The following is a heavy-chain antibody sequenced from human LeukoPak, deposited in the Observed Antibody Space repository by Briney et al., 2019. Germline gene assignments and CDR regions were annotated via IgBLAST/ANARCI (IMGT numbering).Heavy chain of an antibody. J-gene: IGHJ5*02. D-gene: IGHD1-26*01. V-gene: IGHV1-2*02. CDR3: ARRPSSENWYDP. CDR1: GYSFTDYY. CDR2: INPNSGGT. Sequence: ASVKVSCKASGYSFTDYYMHWVRQAPGQGLEWMAWINPNSGGTNYAQKFQGRVTLTRDTSVNTVYMELSSLRSDDTAVYYCARRPSSENWYDPWGQATLVTVSS.